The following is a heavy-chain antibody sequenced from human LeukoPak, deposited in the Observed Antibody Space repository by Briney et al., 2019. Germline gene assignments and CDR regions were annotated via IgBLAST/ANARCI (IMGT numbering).Heavy chain of an antibody. V-gene: IGHV4-59*01. Sequence: PSETLSLTCSVSGGSMSSYYWSWIRQPPGKGLEWIGYIYNSGSTNYNPSLKSRVTVSVDTSKNLFSLKLSSVTAADTAVYYCARGNSVWDYFDYWGQGTLVTVSS. D-gene: IGHD4-23*01. CDR2: IYNSGST. CDR3: ARGNSVWDYFDY. J-gene: IGHJ4*02. CDR1: GGSMSSYY.